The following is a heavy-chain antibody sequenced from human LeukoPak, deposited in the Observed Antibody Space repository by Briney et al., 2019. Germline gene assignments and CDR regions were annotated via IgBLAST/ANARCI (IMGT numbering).Heavy chain of an antibody. CDR2: IYYTGNA. Sequence: SETLSLTCTVTGGSISGYHWNWIRQSPGKGLEWIANIYYTGNADYNPSLKSRVTISVDTSKNEISLILSSVTAADTAVYYCARKTYCSGGRCYGENWFDPWGQGTLVTVSS. CDR3: ARKTYCSGGRCYGENWFDP. V-gene: IGHV4-59*08. J-gene: IGHJ5*02. CDR1: GGSISGYH. D-gene: IGHD2-15*01.